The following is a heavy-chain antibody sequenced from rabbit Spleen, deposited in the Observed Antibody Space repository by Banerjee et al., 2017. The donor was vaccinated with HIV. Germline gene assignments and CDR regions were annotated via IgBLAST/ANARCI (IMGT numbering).Heavy chain of an antibody. CDR3: ARDTSSSFSSYGMDL. CDR1: GFSFSNNYY. J-gene: IGHJ6*01. D-gene: IGHD1-1*01. V-gene: IGHV1S40*01. Sequence: QSLEESGGDLVKPGASLTLTCTASGFSFSNNYYMCWVRQAPGKGLEWIACIYAGSSGITYYASWAKGRFTISKTSSTTVTLQMTSLTAADTATYFCARDTSSSFSSYGMDLWGQGTLVTV. CDR2: IYAGSSGIT.